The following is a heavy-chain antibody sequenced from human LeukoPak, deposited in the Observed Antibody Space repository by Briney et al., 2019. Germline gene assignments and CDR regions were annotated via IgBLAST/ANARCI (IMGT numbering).Heavy chain of an antibody. Sequence: SETLSLTCTVSGGSISSSSYYWGWIRQPPGKGLEWIGSIYYSGSTYYNPSLKSRVTISVDTSKNQFSLKLSSVTAADTAVYYCARPYCSSTSCYVGDYGYWGQGTLVTVSS. CDR2: IYYSGST. J-gene: IGHJ4*02. V-gene: IGHV4-39*01. CDR1: GGSISSSSYY. CDR3: ARPYCSSTSCYVGDYGY. D-gene: IGHD2-2*01.